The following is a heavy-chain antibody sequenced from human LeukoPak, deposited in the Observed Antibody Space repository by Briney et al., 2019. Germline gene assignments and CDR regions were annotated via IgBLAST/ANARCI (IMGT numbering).Heavy chain of an antibody. CDR2: INHSGST. CDR1: GGAFSGYY. J-gene: IGHJ6*03. V-gene: IGHV4-34*01. CDR3: ARSWVSSPYYYYYMDV. D-gene: IGHD6-6*01. Sequence: TSETLSLTCAVSGGAFSGYYWSWIRQPPGKGLEWIGEINHSGSTNYNPSLKSRVTISVDTSKNQFSLKLSSVTAADTAVYYCARSWVSSPYYYYYMDVWGKGTTVTVSS.